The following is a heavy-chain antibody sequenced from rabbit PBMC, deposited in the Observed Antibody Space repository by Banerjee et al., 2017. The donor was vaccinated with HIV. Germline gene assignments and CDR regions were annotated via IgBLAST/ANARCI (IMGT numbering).Heavy chain of an antibody. Sequence: QEQLEESGGDLVQPEGSLTLTCTASGLDFSSSYWICWVRQAPGKGLEWIGCIGAGNDYIWFANWAKGRFTISKTSSTTVDLKMTSLTAADTATYFCARDVGSYDYIDVYFNLRGQGTLVTVS. D-gene: IGHD6-1*01. CDR2: IGAGNDYI. J-gene: IGHJ4*01. V-gene: IGHV1S45*01. CDR1: GLDFSSSYW. CDR3: ARDVGSYDYIDVYFNL.